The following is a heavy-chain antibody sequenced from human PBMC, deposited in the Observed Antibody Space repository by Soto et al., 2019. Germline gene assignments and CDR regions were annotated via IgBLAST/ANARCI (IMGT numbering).Heavy chain of an antibody. D-gene: IGHD3-3*01. CDR3: ARGRVYDFWSVDYYGMDV. J-gene: IGHJ6*02. V-gene: IGHV1-8*01. CDR1: GYTFTIYD. CDR2: MNPNSGNT. Sequence: ASVKVSCKASGYTFTIYDINWVLQSTVQGLEGMGWMNPNSGNTGYAQKFQGRVTMTRNTSISTAYMELSSLRSEDTAVYYCARGRVYDFWSVDYYGMDVWGQGTTVTVSS.